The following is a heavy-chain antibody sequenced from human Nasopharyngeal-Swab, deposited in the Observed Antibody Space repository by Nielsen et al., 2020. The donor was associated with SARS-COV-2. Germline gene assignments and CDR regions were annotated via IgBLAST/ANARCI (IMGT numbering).Heavy chain of an antibody. CDR1: GASISSSNYY. CDR2: IYYSGNT. Sequence: SETLSLTCTVSGASISSSNYYWGWIRQPPGKGLEWIGTIYYSGNTYFNPSLKSLVPMSVDTSKHQFSLNLSSVTAADTALYYCARHSSGWSFDYWDHGTLVTVSS. V-gene: IGHV4-39*01. J-gene: IGHJ4*01. D-gene: IGHD6-19*01. CDR3: ARHSSGWSFDY.